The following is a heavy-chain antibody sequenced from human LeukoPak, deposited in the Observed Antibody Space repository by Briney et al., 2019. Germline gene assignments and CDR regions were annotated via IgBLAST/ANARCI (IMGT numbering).Heavy chain of an antibody. Sequence: PGGSLRLSCAASGFTFSSYAMHWVRQAPGKGLEWVAVISYDGSNKYYADSVKGRFTISRDNSKNTLYLQMNSLRAEDTAVYYCARDRNSGSYYEGREWEFDYWGQGTLVTVSS. D-gene: IGHD1-26*01. CDR2: ISYDGSNK. J-gene: IGHJ4*02. V-gene: IGHV3-30*04. CDR3: ARDRNSGSYYEGREWEFDY. CDR1: GFTFSSYA.